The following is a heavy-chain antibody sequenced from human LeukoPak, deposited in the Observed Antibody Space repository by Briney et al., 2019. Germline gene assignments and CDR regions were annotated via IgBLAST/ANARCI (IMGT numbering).Heavy chain of an antibody. CDR1: GFTFSSYW. CDR3: ARGIFEKQQLVPGY. D-gene: IGHD6-13*01. V-gene: IGHV3-21*01. CDR2: ISSSSSYI. Sequence: PGGSLRLSCAASGFTFSSYWMSWVRQAPGKGLEWVSSISSSSSYIYYADSVKGRFTISRDNAKNSLYLQMNSLRAEDTAVYYCARGIFEKQQLVPGYWGQGTLVTVSS. J-gene: IGHJ4*02.